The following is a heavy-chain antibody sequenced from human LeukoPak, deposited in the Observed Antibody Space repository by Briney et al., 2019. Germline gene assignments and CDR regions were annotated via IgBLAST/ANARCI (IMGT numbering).Heavy chain of an antibody. V-gene: IGHV3-48*01. CDR1: GFTFSDHI. CDR3: VRQLAS. Sequence: PGGSLRPSCAASGFTFSDHIMNWVRQLPGKRLEWVAYVSGSGSTVYYADSVKGRFTISRDNGKSSLYLQMNSLRVEDTALYYCVRQLASWGQGTLVTVSS. CDR2: VSGSGSTV. J-gene: IGHJ4*02.